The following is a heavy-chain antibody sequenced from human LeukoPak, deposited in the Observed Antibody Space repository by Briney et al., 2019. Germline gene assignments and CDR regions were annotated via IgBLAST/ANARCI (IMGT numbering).Heavy chain of an antibody. CDR1: GYTFTSYA. CDR3: ARDSYDSSGYYHNWFDP. V-gene: IGHV1-3*03. Sequence: ASVKVSCKASGYTFTSYAMHWLRQAPGQRLEWMGWINAGNGNTKYSQEFQGRVTITRDTSASTAYMELSSLRSEDMAVYYCARDSYDSSGYYHNWFDPWGQGTLVTVSS. CDR2: INAGNGNT. D-gene: IGHD3-22*01. J-gene: IGHJ5*02.